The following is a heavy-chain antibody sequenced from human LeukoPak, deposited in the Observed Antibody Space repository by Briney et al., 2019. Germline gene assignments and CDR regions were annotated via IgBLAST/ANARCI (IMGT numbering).Heavy chain of an antibody. CDR2: ISSSSYI. CDR1: GFTFSSYS. CDR3: ARDSPLYDNAFDI. D-gene: IGHD3-9*01. J-gene: IGHJ3*02. Sequence: GGSLRLSCAVSGFTFSSYSMNWVRQAPGKGLEWVSSISSSSYIYYADSVKGRFTISRDNAKNSLYLQMNSLRAEDTAVYYCARDSPLYDNAFDIWGQGTMVTVSS. V-gene: IGHV3-21*01.